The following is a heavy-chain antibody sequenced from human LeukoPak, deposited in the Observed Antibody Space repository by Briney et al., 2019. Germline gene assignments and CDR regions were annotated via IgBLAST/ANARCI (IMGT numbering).Heavy chain of an antibody. CDR1: GGTFSSYA. J-gene: IGHJ4*02. Sequence: SVKLSCKASGGTFSSYAISWVRQAPGQGLEWMGGIIPIFGTANYAQKFQGRVTITADESTSTAYMELSSLRSEDTGAYYCASSGDLRYFDSIQWGQGTLVTVSS. CDR2: IIPIFGTA. V-gene: IGHV1-69*13. D-gene: IGHD3-9*01. CDR3: ASSGDLRYFDSIQ.